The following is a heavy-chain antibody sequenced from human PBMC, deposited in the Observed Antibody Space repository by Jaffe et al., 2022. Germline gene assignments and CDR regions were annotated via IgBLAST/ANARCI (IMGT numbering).Heavy chain of an antibody. V-gene: IGHV4-38-2*01. D-gene: IGHD3-9*01. J-gene: IGHJ4*02. CDR3: ARVDDLTGEAGYYFDY. CDR2: IYHSGST. CDR1: GYSISSGYY. Sequence: QVQLQESGPGLVKPSETLSLTCAVSGYSISSGYYWGWIRQPPGKGLEWIGSIYHSGSTYYNPSLKSRVTISVDTSKNQFSLKLSSVTAADTAVYYCARVDDLTGEAGYYFDYWGQGTLVTVSS.